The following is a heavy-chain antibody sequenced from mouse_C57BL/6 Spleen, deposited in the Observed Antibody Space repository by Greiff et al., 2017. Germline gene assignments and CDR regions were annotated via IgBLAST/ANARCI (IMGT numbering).Heavy chain of an antibody. Sequence: VQLVESGPGLVQPSQSLSITCTVSGFSLTSYGVHWVRQPPGKGLEWLGVIWSGGSTDYNAAFISRLSISKDNSKSQVFFKMNSLQADDTAIYYCASYYGSSYGYFDVWGTGTTVTVSS. V-gene: IGHV2-4*01. J-gene: IGHJ1*03. CDR3: ASYYGSSYGYFDV. CDR2: IWSGGST. D-gene: IGHD1-1*01. CDR1: GFSLTSYG.